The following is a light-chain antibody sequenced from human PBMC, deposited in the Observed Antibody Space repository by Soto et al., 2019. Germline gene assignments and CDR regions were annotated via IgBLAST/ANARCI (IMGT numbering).Light chain of an antibody. J-gene: IGLJ3*02. CDR3: SSYTSRKTWV. CDR2: DVS. Sequence: QSALTQPASVSGSPGQSITISCTGTSSDVGGYNYVSWFQQHPGKAPKLMIYDVSDRPSGVPSRFSGSKSGNTASLTISGLQAEDEADYYCSSYTSRKTWVFGGGTKVTVL. V-gene: IGLV2-14*03. CDR1: SSDVGGYNY.